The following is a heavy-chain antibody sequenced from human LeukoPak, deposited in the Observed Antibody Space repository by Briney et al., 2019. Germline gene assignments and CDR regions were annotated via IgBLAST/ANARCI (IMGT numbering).Heavy chain of an antibody. CDR2: IWYDGSNK. Sequence: GRSLRLSCAASGFTFSSYGMYWVRQAPGKGLEWVAGIWYDGSNKYYADSVKGRFTICRDDSKNTLYLHMNSMSAEDTAVYYCASGPVLLLYFGELLLDYWGQRTLVTVSS. J-gene: IGHJ4*02. CDR3: ASGPVLLLYFGELLLDY. V-gene: IGHV3-33*01. CDR1: GFTFSSYG. D-gene: IGHD3-10*01.